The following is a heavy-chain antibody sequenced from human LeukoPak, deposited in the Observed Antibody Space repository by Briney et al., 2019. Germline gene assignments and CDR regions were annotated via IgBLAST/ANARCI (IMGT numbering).Heavy chain of an antibody. CDR2: ISGSGGST. CDR3: ANDRKGAARRGNWFDP. V-gene: IGHV3-23*01. J-gene: IGHJ5*02. CDR1: GFTFSSYA. D-gene: IGHD6-6*01. Sequence: GGSLRLSCAASGFTFSSYAMSWVRQAPGKGLEWVSAISGSGGSTYYADSVKGRFTISRDNSKNTLYLQMNSLRAEDTAVYYCANDRKGAARRGNWFDPWGQGTLVTVSS.